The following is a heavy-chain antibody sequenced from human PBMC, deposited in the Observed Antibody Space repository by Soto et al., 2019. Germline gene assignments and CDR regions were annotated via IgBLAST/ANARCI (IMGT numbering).Heavy chain of an antibody. J-gene: IGHJ5*02. CDR2: INHSGST. CDR3: ARGLTIFGVVLAHPATRNWFDP. D-gene: IGHD3-3*01. V-gene: IGHV4-34*01. Sequence: SETLSLTCAVYGGSFSGYYWSWIRQPPGKGLEWIGEINHSGSTNYNPSLKSRVTISVDTSKNQFSLKLSSVTAADTAVYYCARGLTIFGVVLAHPATRNWFDPWGQGTLVTVSS. CDR1: GGSFSGYY.